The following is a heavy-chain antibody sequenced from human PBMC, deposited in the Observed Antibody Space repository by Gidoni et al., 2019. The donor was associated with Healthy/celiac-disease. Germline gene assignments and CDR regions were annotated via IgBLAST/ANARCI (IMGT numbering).Heavy chain of an antibody. CDR3: ARDRRDYGDYWYYFDY. CDR1: GGSISSYY. Sequence: QVQLQDSRPGLPKPSETLSLTCTVSGGSISSYYGSWIRPPPGKGLEWIGYIYYSGSTNYNPSLKSRVTISVDTSKNQFSLKLSSVTAADTAVYYCARDRRDYGDYWYYFDYWGQGTLVTVSA. CDR2: IYYSGST. J-gene: IGHJ4*02. D-gene: IGHD4-17*01. V-gene: IGHV4-59*01.